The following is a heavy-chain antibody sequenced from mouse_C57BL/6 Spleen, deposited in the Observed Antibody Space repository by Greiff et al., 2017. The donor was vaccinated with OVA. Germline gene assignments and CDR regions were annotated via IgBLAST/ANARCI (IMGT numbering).Heavy chain of an antibody. D-gene: IGHD2-1*01. V-gene: IGHV5-6*01. Sequence: VQLKESGGDLVKPGGSLKLSCAASGFTFSSYGISWVRQTPDKRLEWVATISSGGSYTYYPDSVKGRFTISRDNAKNTLYLQMSSLKSEDTAMYYCARHEGGGNSYYFDYWGQGTTLTVSS. CDR2: ISSGGSYT. J-gene: IGHJ2*01. CDR3: ARHEGGGNSYYFDY. CDR1: GFTFSSYG.